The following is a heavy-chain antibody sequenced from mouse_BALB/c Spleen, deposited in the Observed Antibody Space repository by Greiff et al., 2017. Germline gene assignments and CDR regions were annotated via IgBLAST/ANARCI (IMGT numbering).Heavy chain of an antibody. Sequence: QVHVKQSGAELVRPGSSVKISCKASGYAFSSYWMNWVKQRPGQGLEWIGQIYPGDGDTNYNGKFKGKATLTADKSSSTAYMQLSSLTSEDSAVYFCARGGYGNYPLYAMDYWGQGTSVTVSS. CDR3: ARGGYGNYPLYAMDY. V-gene: IGHV1-80*01. J-gene: IGHJ4*01. D-gene: IGHD2-1*01. CDR1: GYAFSSYW. CDR2: IYPGDGDT.